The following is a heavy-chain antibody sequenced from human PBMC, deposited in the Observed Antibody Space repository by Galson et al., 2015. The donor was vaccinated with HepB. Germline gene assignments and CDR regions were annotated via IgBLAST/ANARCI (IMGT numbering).Heavy chain of an antibody. CDR3: ARDRQGGWAVRGVTGFDP. J-gene: IGHJ5*02. V-gene: IGHV1-69*13. CDR1: GGTFSSYA. CDR2: IIPIFGTA. Sequence: SVKVSCKASGGTFSSYAISWVRQAPGQGLEWMGGIIPIFGTANYAQKFQGRVTITADESTSTAYMELSSLRSEDTAVYYCARDRQGGWAVRGVTGFDPWGQGTLVTVSS. D-gene: IGHD3-10*01.